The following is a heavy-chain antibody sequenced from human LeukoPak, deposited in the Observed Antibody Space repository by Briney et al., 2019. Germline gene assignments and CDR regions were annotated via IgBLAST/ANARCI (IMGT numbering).Heavy chain of an antibody. V-gene: IGHV1-69*05. CDR3: ALEAEYSSSPDRPYYFDY. Sequence: ASVKVSCKASGYTFTGYYVHWVRQAPGQGLEWMGGIIPIFGTANYAQKFQGRVTITTDESTSTAYMELSSLRSEDTAVYYCALEAEYSSSPDRPYYFDYWGQGTLVTVSS. CDR2: IIPIFGTA. CDR1: GYTFTGYY. J-gene: IGHJ4*02. D-gene: IGHD6-6*01.